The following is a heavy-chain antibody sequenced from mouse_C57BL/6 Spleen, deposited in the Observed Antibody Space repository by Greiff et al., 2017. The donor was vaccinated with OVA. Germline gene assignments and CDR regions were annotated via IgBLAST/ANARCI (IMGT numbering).Heavy chain of an antibody. Sequence: EVQLVESGGGLVQPKGSLKLSCAASGFSFNTYAMNLVRQAPGKGLEWVARIRSKSNNYATYYADSVKDRFTISRDDSESMLYLQMNNLKTEDTAMYYCVRLRYDDEAYAMDYWGQGTSVTVSS. V-gene: IGHV10-1*01. D-gene: IGHD2-14*01. CDR3: VRLRYDDEAYAMDY. CDR1: GFSFNTYA. CDR2: IRSKSNNYAT. J-gene: IGHJ4*01.